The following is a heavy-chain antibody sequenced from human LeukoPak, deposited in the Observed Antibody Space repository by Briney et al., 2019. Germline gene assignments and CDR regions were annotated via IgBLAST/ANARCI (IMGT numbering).Heavy chain of an antibody. CDR3: AKAGSYYDSSGDFDY. Sequence: GGSLRLSCAASGPTFSSYAMNWVRQAPGKGLEWVSAISGSGGSTYYADSVKGRFTISRDNSKNTLYLQMNSLRAEDTAVYYCAKAGSYYDSSGDFDYWGQGTLVTVSS. CDR2: ISGSGGST. D-gene: IGHD3-22*01. V-gene: IGHV3-23*01. CDR1: GPTFSSYA. J-gene: IGHJ4*02.